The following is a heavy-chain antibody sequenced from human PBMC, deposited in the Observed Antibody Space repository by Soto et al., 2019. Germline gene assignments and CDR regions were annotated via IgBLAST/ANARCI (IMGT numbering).Heavy chain of an antibody. CDR3: ARPFYDWGGAVDT. D-gene: IGHD3-16*01. Sequence: QLQLQESGSRLVKPSQTLSLTCAVSGASIITGGYSCSWIRQPPGKGMEWIGYIYHTGTTDYNPALTSRVSMSLERSKNQCSLKLSSVTAADTAVCFCARPFYDWGGAVDTWGRGTMVTVSS. J-gene: IGHJ3*02. CDR2: IYHTGTT. V-gene: IGHV4-30-2*01. CDR1: GASIITGGYS.